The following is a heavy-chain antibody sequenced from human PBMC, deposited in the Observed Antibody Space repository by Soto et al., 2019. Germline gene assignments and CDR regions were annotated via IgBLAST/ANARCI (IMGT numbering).Heavy chain of an antibody. D-gene: IGHD2-15*01. V-gene: IGHV3-30*18. CDR2: ISYDGSNK. Sequence: GGSLRLSCAASGFTFSSYGMHWVRQAPGKGLEWVAVISYDGSNKYYADSVKGRFTISRDNSKNTLYLQMNSLRAEDTAVYYCAKEGEVVVAAAWGVQRSYYFDYWGQGTLVTVSS. J-gene: IGHJ4*02. CDR3: AKEGEVVVAAAWGVQRSYYFDY. CDR1: GFTFSSYG.